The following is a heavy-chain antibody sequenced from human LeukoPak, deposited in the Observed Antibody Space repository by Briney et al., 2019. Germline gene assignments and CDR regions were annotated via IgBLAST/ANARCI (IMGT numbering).Heavy chain of an antibody. J-gene: IGHJ4*02. V-gene: IGHV4-59*01. CDR1: GGSISSYY. CDR2: IYYSGYT. D-gene: IGHD5-24*01. CDR3: ARVDWVDGYSFDY. Sequence: SETLSLTCTVSGGSISSYYWSWIRQPPGKGLEWIGYIYYSGYTNYNPSLKSRVTISIDTSKNQFSLRLSSVTAADTAVYYCARVDWVDGYSFDYWGQGTLVTVAS.